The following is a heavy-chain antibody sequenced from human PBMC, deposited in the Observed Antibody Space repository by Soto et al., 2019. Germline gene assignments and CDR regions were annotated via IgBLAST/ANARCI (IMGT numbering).Heavy chain of an antibody. D-gene: IGHD1-26*01. CDR2: INYRGFT. J-gene: IGHJ4*02. CDR3: ARATARVGSTRFDA. Sequence: SETLSLTCAVSDGSFTGYYWSWIRQSPEKGLEWIGEINYRGFTNYNPSLKSRVTIARDVSENQFSLKLTSVTAADSAVYYCARATARVGSTRFDAWGQGTQVTVSS. CDR1: DGSFTGYY. V-gene: IGHV4-34*01.